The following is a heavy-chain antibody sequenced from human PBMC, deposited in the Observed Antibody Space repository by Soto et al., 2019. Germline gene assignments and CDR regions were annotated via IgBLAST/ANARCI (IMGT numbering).Heavy chain of an antibody. J-gene: IGHJ4*02. D-gene: IGHD3-22*01. CDR2: ISGSGGST. CDR1: GFTFSSYA. Sequence: QPGGSLRLSCAASGFTFSSYAMSWVRQAPGKGLEWVSAISGSGGSTYYADSVKGRFTISRDNSKNTLYLQMNSLRAEDTAVYYCAKGGDYDSSGFRGPFDYWGQGTLVTVSS. CDR3: AKGGDYDSSGFRGPFDY. V-gene: IGHV3-23*01.